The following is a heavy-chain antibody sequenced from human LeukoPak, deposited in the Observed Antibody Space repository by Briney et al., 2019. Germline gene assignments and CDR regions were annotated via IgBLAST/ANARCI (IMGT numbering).Heavy chain of an antibody. CDR1: GGSINSYY. CDR2: IYYSGST. CDR3: ACHSGWSGPSE. Sequence: SETLSLTCTVSGGSINSYYWNFIRQPAGKGLEWIGYIYYSGSTNYNPSLKSRVTISVDKSKKFFSLELRSVTAADTAVYYCACHSGWSGPSEWGQGTLVTVSS. V-gene: IGHV4-59*12. J-gene: IGHJ4*02. D-gene: IGHD6-19*01.